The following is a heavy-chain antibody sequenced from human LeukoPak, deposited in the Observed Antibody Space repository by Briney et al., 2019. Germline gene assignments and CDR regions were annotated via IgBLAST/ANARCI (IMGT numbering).Heavy chain of an antibody. Sequence: SVQVSCMASGFIFTSTTMQWVRQARGQRLEFLGWLVVGTGNTKYVQKFQDRVTITRDMSTSTAYMELSSLRADDTATYYCSSQTQYYYYAMDVWGQGTTVTVSS. CDR1: GFIFTSTT. J-gene: IGHJ6*02. V-gene: IGHV1-58*02. CDR2: LVVGTGNT. CDR3: SSQTQYYYYAMDV. D-gene: IGHD6-13*01.